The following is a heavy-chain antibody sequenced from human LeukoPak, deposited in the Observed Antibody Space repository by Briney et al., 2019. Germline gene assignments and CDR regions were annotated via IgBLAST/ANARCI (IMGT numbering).Heavy chain of an antibody. J-gene: IGHJ5*02. CDR1: GFTFSRYG. V-gene: IGHV3-30*03. Sequence: GGSLRLSCAASGFTFSRYGMHWVRQAPGKGLEWAAIISYDGSNKYYADSVKGRFTISRDNSKNTLYLQMNSLRAEDTAVYYCARDPADEEQSITIFGVVIIGWFDPWGQGTLVTVSS. CDR3: ARDPADEEQSITIFGVVIIGWFDP. D-gene: IGHD3-3*01. CDR2: ISYDGSNK.